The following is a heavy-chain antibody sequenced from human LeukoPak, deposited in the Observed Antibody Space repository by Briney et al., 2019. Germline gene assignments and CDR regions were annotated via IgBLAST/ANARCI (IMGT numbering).Heavy chain of an antibody. D-gene: IGHD1-26*01. J-gene: IGHJ4*02. CDR1: GYRFTSYW. CDR3: ARHSGSYYIGYYFDY. Sequence: GESLKISCKGSGYRFTSYWIGWARQMPGKGLEWMGIIYPGDSNTRYSPSFQGQVTISADKSISTAYLQWSSLKASDTAMYYCARHSGSYYIGYYFDYWGQGTLVTVSS. CDR2: IYPGDSNT. V-gene: IGHV5-51*01.